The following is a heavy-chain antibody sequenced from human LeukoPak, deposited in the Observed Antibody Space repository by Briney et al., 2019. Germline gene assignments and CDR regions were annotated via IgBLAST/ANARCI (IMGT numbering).Heavy chain of an antibody. CDR2: FYHTGRT. Sequence: SETLSLTCTVSGYSISLGYYWGWIRQPPGKGLEWIGSFYHTGRTYYNPSLKSRVTVSGDTSKNQFSLKLSSVTAADTAVYYCARDMGWNGLVDSWGQGTLVTVSS. V-gene: IGHV4-38-2*02. D-gene: IGHD1-1*01. CDR1: GYSISLGYY. J-gene: IGHJ4*02. CDR3: ARDMGWNGLVDS.